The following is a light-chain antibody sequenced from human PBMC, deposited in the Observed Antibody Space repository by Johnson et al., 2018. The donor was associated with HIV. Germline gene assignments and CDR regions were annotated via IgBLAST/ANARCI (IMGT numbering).Light chain of an antibody. CDR2: ENN. J-gene: IGLJ1*01. CDR3: GTWDSSLSAGV. CDR1: SSNIGNNY. Sequence: QSVLTQPPSVSAAPGQKVTISCSGSSSNIGNNYVSWYQQLPGTAPKLLIYENNKRPSGIPDRFSRSKSGTSATPGITGLQTGDEADYYCGTWDSSLSAGVFGTGTKVTVL. V-gene: IGLV1-51*02.